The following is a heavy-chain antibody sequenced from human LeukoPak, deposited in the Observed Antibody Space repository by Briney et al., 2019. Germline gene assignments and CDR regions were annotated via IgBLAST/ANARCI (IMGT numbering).Heavy chain of an antibody. Sequence: GGSLRLSCAASGFTFSSYGMHWVRQAPGKGLEWVAVISYDGSNKYYADSVKGRFTISRDNSKNTLYLQMNSLRAEDTAVYYCAKDEYTAMETMGYWSQGTLVTVSS. CDR1: GFTFSSYG. CDR2: ISYDGSNK. CDR3: AKDEYTAMETMGY. V-gene: IGHV3-30*18. J-gene: IGHJ4*02. D-gene: IGHD5-18*01.